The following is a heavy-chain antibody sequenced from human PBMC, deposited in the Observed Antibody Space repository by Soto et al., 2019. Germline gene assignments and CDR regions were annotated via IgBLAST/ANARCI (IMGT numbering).Heavy chain of an antibody. CDR2: ISGSGSST. CDR1: GFPFSSYA. V-gene: IGHV3-23*01. D-gene: IGHD6-19*01. CDR3: AKAPSGWDGMDL. J-gene: IGHJ6*02. Sequence: PGGSLRLSCAASGFPFSSYAMTWVRQAPGKGLEWFSSISGSGSSTYSADSVKGRFTVSRDNSKNTQYLQMTSLRAEDTAVYYCAKAPSGWDGMDLWDQGTTVTVSS.